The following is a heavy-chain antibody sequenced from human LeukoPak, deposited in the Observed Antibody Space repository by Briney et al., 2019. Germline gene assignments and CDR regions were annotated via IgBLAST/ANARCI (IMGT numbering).Heavy chain of an antibody. CDR3: ARDSSGYFFDY. Sequence: SETLSLTCTVSGGSISSYYWSWIRKPPGKGLGWIGYIYYSGSTNYNPSLKSRVTISVDTSKNQLSLRLSSVTAADTAVYYCARDSSGYFFDYWGQGTLVTVSS. V-gene: IGHV4-59*01. CDR2: IYYSGST. J-gene: IGHJ4*02. CDR1: GGSISSYY. D-gene: IGHD3-22*01.